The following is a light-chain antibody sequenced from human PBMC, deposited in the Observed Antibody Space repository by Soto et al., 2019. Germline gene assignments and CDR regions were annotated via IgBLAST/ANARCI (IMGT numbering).Light chain of an antibody. J-gene: IGLJ1*01. CDR2: DVS. CDR3: CSSTSSSPYV. CDR1: SSDVGGYNY. Sequence: QSVLTQPASVSGSPGQSITISCTGTSSDVGGYNYVSWYQQHPGKAPKLMIYDVSNRPSGVSNRFSGSKSGNTASLTISGLQAEDEADYYCCSSTSSSPYVFGTGTKLTVL. V-gene: IGLV2-14*01.